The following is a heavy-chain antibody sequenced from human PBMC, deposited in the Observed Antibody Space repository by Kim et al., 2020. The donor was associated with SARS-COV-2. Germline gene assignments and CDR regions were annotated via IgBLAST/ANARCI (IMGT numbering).Heavy chain of an antibody. Sequence: GGSLRLSCAATGFTISRNYMSWVRQAPGKGLEWVSMFYSGGSTYYAESVKGRFTISRDDIMNTLHLEMNDLRADDAGVYYCARGSTYFSLDRWGQGTLVT. V-gene: IGHV3-53*01. CDR3: ARGSTYFSLDR. D-gene: IGHD2-21*01. CDR2: FYSGGST. J-gene: IGHJ5*02. CDR1: GFTISRNY.